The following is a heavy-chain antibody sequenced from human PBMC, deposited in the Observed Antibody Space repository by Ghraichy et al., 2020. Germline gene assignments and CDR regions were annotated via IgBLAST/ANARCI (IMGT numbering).Heavy chain of an antibody. CDR1: GFSFNSYA. D-gene: IGHD6-6*01. V-gene: IGHV3-23*01. CDR3: AKDRITARPGYFDY. Sequence: GESLNISCAASGFSFNSYAMSWVRQAPGKGLEWVSSFGGGGSSAYYADSVKGRFTISRDNSKNTLYLQMNILRAEDTAVYYCAKDRITARPGYFDYWGQGALVTVSS. J-gene: IGHJ4*02. CDR2: FGGGGSSA.